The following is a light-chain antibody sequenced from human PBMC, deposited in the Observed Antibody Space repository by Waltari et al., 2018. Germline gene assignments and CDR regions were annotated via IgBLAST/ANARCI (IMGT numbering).Light chain of an antibody. J-gene: IGKJ2*03. CDR2: LAS. V-gene: IGKV1-9*01. Sequence: DLQMTQSPSSLSASIGDRVTITCQASQGINNNLAWYQQKPGKVPKLLMYLASTLQSGVPSRFSGSGSGTYFTLTISSLQPEDVATYYCQHGYRTPYSFGQGTKLEI. CDR1: QGINNN. CDR3: QHGYRTPYS.